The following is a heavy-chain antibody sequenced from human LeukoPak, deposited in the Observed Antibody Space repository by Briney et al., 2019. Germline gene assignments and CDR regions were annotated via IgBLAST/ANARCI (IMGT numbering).Heavy chain of an antibody. CDR1: GYTFTSYG. J-gene: IGHJ3*02. Sequence: GASVKVSCKASGYTFTSYGISWVRQAPGQGLEWMGGIIPIFGTANYAQKFQGRVTITTDESTSTAYMELSSLRSEDTAVYYCARDTYHCSSTSCYPVGAFDIWGQGTMVTVSS. CDR2: IIPIFGTA. D-gene: IGHD2-2*01. CDR3: ARDTYHCSSTSCYPVGAFDI. V-gene: IGHV1-69*05.